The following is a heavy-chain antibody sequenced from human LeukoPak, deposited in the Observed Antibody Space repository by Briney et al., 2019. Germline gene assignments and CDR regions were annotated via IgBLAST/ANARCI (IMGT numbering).Heavy chain of an antibody. J-gene: IGHJ4*02. CDR1: GGSFSGYY. CDR2: INHSGST. V-gene: IGHV4-34*01. CDR3: ARGGRSGSYLY. Sequence: SETLSLTCAVYGGSFSGYYWSWIRQPPGKGLEWIGEINHSGSTNYNPSLKSRVTISVDTSKYQFSLKLSSVTAADTAVHYCARGGRSGSYLYWGQGTLVTVSS. D-gene: IGHD1-26*01.